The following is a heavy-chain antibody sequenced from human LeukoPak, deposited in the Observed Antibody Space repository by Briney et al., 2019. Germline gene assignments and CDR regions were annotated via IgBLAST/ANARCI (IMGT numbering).Heavy chain of an antibody. V-gene: IGHV4-34*01. D-gene: IGHD5-12*01. CDR3: ARRATISPFYYYYYYMDV. Sequence: PSETLSLTCAVYGGSFSGYYWSWIRQPPGKGLEWIGEINHSGSTNYNPSLKSRVTISVDTSKNQFSLKLSSVTAADTAVYYCARRATISPFYYYYYYMDVWGKGTTVTVSS. CDR2: INHSGST. J-gene: IGHJ6*03. CDR1: GGSFSGYY.